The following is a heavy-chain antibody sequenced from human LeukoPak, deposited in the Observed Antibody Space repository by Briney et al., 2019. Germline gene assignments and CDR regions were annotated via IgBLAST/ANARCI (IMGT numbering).Heavy chain of an antibody. D-gene: IGHD3-22*01. CDR3: ARGNNYDSSDYYSWFDP. V-gene: IGHV1-8*01. J-gene: IGHJ5*02. Sequence: ASVKVSCKASRYTFTSYDINWVRQATGQGLEWMGWMNPNSGNTDYAQKFQDRVTMTRNTSISTAYMELSSLRSDDTALYYCARGNNYDSSDYYSWFDPWGQGTLVTVSS. CDR1: RYTFTSYD. CDR2: MNPNSGNT.